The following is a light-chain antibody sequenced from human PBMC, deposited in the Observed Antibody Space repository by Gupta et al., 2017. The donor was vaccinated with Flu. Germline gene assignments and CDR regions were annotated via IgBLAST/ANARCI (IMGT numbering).Light chain of an antibody. CDR3: QSADSTAWV. V-gene: IGLV3-25*03. CDR2: KDT. CDR1: AMPNQY. J-gene: IGLJ3*02. Sequence: CSGKAMPNQYTYWYQQKRGQAPVLLIYKDTERPSGIPERFSASSSGTTVTLTINGVQAEDEGDYYCQSADSTAWVFGGGTKLTVL.